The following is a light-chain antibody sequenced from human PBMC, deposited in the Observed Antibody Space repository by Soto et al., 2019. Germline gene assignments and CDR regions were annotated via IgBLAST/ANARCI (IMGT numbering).Light chain of an antibody. V-gene: IGLV1-44*01. CDR3: AAWDDTLNAAV. CDR2: SDN. CDR1: SSNIGSHT. Sequence: QSVLTQPYSASGTPGQRVTISCSGSSSNIGSHTLNWYQQLPGSAPSLLIYSDNQRPSGVPDGFSGSTSGTSASLAISGLQSEDEAEYYCAAWDDTLNAAVFGGGTKVTVL. J-gene: IGLJ2*01.